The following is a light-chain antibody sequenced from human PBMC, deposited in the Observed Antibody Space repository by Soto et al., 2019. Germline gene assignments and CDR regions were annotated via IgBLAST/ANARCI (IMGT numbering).Light chain of an antibody. Sequence: QSVLTQPPSVSGAPGQRVTISCTGSSSNFGAGYAVHWYQQLPGTAPKLLIYDNNNRPSGVPDRFSGSKSGTSASLAITGLQAEDEADYYCLSYDSSLNGRLFGGGTKLTVL. CDR1: SSNFGAGYA. V-gene: IGLV1-40*01. CDR3: LSYDSSLNGRL. J-gene: IGLJ2*01. CDR2: DNN.